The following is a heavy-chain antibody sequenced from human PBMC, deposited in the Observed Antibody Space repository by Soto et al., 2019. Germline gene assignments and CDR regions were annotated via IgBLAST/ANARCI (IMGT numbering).Heavy chain of an antibody. Sequence: SETLSLTCTVSGGSIASSSYYWGWIRQPPGKGLEWIGGIYYSGRSYYNPSLKSRVTMSVDTSKNQFSLTLNSVTAADAAVYYCARQRTTVVTQAYFDHWGQGTLVTVSS. CDR1: GGSIASSSYY. CDR2: IYYSGRS. J-gene: IGHJ4*02. CDR3: ARQRTTVVTQAYFDH. D-gene: IGHD4-17*01. V-gene: IGHV4-39*01.